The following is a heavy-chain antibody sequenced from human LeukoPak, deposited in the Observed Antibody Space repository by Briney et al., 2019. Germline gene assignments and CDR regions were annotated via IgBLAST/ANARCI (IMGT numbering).Heavy chain of an antibody. CDR2: INHSGST. V-gene: IGHV4-34*01. CDR1: GGSFSGYY. Sequence: PSETLSPTCAVYGGSFSGYYWSWIRQPPGKGLEWIGEINHSGSTNYNPSLKSRVTISVDTSKNQFSLKLSSVTAADTAVYYCASIDILAGYYNVIANYWGQGTLVTVSS. J-gene: IGHJ4*02. D-gene: IGHD3-9*01. CDR3: ASIDILAGYYNVIANY.